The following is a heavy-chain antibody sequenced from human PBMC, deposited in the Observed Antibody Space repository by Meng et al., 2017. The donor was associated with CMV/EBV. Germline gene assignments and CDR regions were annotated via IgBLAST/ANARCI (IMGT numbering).Heavy chain of an antibody. CDR2: ISSSSSYI. CDR1: GFTFSSYS. Sequence: ETLSLTCAASGFTFSSYSMNWVRQAPGKGLEWVSSISSSSSYIYYADSVKGRFTISRDNAKNSLYLQMNSLRAEDTAVYYCARDPTYYDFWSDGYPSYYYGMDVWGQGTTVTVSS. V-gene: IGHV3-21*01. D-gene: IGHD3-3*01. CDR3: ARDPTYYDFWSDGYPSYYYGMDV. J-gene: IGHJ6*02.